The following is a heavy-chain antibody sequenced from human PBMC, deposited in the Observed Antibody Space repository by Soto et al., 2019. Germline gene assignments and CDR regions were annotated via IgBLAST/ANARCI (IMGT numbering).Heavy chain of an antibody. CDR3: AAGEASSRNLAPYYLDF. Sequence: SETLSLTCTVSGGSMRNYFWTWIRQPPGKGLEWIGYIHYSGTTSFFPSYNPSLRSRVAISEDTSKNQFSLKLLSVTTADTAVYFCAAGEASSRNLAPYYLDFWGQGTLVTVSS. J-gene: IGHJ4*02. V-gene: IGHV4-59*01. CDR2: IHYSGTT. CDR1: GGSMRNYF. D-gene: IGHD6-13*01.